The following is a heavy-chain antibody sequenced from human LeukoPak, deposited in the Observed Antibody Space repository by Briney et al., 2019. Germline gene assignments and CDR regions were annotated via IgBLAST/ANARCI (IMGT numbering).Heavy chain of an antibody. Sequence: SETLSLTCTVSGGSISSTTYYWDWIRQPPGKGLEWIGTIYYSGSTYYNPSLKSRVTISVDTSKNEFSLNLSSVTAADTAVYYCARTYYGDNWFDPWGQGTLVTVSS. CDR1: GGSISSTTYY. CDR2: IYYSGST. CDR3: ARTYYGDNWFDP. D-gene: IGHD3-10*01. V-gene: IGHV4-39*01. J-gene: IGHJ5*02.